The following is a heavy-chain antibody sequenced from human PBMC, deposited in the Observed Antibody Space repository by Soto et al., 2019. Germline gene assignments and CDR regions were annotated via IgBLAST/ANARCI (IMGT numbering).Heavy chain of an antibody. Sequence: SETLSLTCSVSGASIYNGGYFWSWIRQSPGKGLEWIGHIHNSGSPYNNPSLKSRVTISADTSKNQFSLKLSSVTAADTAVYYCARHLSGYYYFDYWGQGTLVTVSS. J-gene: IGHJ4*02. CDR3: ARHLSGYYYFDY. CDR1: GASIYNGGYF. D-gene: IGHD3-22*01. CDR2: IHNSGSP. V-gene: IGHV4-30-4*01.